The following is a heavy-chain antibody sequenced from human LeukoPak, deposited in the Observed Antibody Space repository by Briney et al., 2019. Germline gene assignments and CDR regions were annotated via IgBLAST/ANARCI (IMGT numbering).Heavy chain of an antibody. Sequence: GGSLRLSCAASGFTFSSYSMNWVRQAPGKGLEWVSSISSSSSYIYYADSVKGRFTISRDNAKNSLYLQMNSLRAEDTAVYYCAFGELSRPSTLSDSNGWYRRDAFDIWGQGTMVTVSS. D-gene: IGHD6-19*01. CDR1: GFTFSSYS. V-gene: IGHV3-21*01. CDR2: ISSSSSYI. J-gene: IGHJ3*02. CDR3: AFGELSRPSTLSDSNGWYRRDAFDI.